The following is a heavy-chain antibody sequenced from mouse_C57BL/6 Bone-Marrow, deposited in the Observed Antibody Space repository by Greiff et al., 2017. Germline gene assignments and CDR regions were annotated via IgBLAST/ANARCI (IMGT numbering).Heavy chain of an antibody. CDR1: GYTFTDYD. CDR2: INPETGGT. CDR3: TNSVVATSSMDY. V-gene: IGHV1-15*01. J-gene: IGHJ2*01. D-gene: IGHD1-1*01. Sequence: QVQLQQSGAELVRPGASVTLSCKASGYTFTDYDMHWVKQTPVQGLEWIGAINPETGGTAYNQKFKGKAIMTADKSSSTAYMELRCLTSEDSAVYCYTNSVVATSSMDYWGQGTTLTVSS.